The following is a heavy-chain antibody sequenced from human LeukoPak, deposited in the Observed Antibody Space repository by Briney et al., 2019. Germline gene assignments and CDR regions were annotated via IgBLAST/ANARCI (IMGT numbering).Heavy chain of an antibody. J-gene: IGHJ4*02. D-gene: IGHD3-9*01. CDR1: GYTFTSYG. V-gene: IGHV1-18*01. CDR3: ARAQLRYFDWLRNYFDY. Sequence: ASVKVSCKASGYTFTSYGISWVRQAPGQGLEWMGWISAYNGNTNYAQKLQGRVTMTTDTSTSTAYMELRSLRSDDTAVYYCARAQLRYFDWLRNYFDYWGQGTLVTVSS. CDR2: ISAYNGNT.